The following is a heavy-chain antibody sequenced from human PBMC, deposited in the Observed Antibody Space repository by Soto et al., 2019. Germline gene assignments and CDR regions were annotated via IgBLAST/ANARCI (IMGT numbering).Heavy chain of an antibody. CDR3: AKGVTVTKQALDY. CDR2: SRDKAQGYST. V-gene: IGHV3-72*01. D-gene: IGHD4-4*01. Sequence: GGALRHCCPCSWVQLSYHDSYWVRPAHGKGLGWVGRSRDKAQGYSTAYAASVKGRFTTSRDESKNSVYLQMNSLRAEDTAVYYCAKGVTVTKQALDYWVQGTLVTVSS. J-gene: IGHJ4*02. CDR1: WVQLSYHD.